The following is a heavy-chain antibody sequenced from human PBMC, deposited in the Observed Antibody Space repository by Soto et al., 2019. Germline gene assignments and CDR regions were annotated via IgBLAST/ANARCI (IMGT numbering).Heavy chain of an antibody. Sequence: EVQLVESGGGLVQPGRSLRLSCAASGFIFDDYAMHWVRQAPGKGLEWVSGISWNSVNVGYADSVKGRFIISRENANNSLYLQMSTLRAEDRALYCCSKDDRLRNMNTFEGLMITVGGVIVWNYMDVWGKGTTVTVSS. CDR1: GFIFDDYA. V-gene: IGHV3-9*01. J-gene: IGHJ6*03. CDR3: SKDDRLRNMNTFEGLMITVGGVIVWNYMDV. CDR2: ISWNSVNV. D-gene: IGHD3-16*02.